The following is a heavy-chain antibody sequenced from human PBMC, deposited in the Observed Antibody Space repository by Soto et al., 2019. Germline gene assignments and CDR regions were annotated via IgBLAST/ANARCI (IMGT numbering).Heavy chain of an antibody. CDR1: GGSISSSSYY. Sequence: QLQLQESGPGLVKPSETLSLTCTVSGGSISSSSYYXGXIRXPPGKGLEWIGSIYYSGSTYYNPSLKSRVTISVDTSKNQFSLKLSSVTAADTAVXYCAXXXYXXXXXXXXKNXFDPWGQGTLVTVSS. CDR3: AXXXYXXXXXXXXKNXFDP. CDR2: IYYSGST. J-gene: IGHJ5*02. V-gene: IGHV4-39*01.